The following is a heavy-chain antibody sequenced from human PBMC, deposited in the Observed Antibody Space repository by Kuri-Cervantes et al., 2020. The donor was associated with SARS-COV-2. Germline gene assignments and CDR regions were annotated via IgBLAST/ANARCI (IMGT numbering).Heavy chain of an antibody. Sequence: SLKISCTAPGLTFDDYAMHWVRQAPGKGLEWVSGPSWNSDNIGYADSVKGRFTISRDNAKNTLYLQMNSLRAEDTAVYYCAKDGGLRLVVAAPDYWGQGTLVTVSS. D-gene: IGHD2-15*01. CDR3: AKDGGLRLVVAAPDY. V-gene: IGHV3-9*01. CDR1: GLTFDDYA. CDR2: PSWNSDNI. J-gene: IGHJ4*02.